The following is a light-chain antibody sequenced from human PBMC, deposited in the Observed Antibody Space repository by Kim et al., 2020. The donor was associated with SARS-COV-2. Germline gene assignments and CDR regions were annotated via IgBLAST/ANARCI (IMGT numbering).Light chain of an antibody. Sequence: QSVLTQPPSASGTPGQRVTISCSGSSSNIGSNTVNWYQQLPGTAPTLLVFSNDQRPSGVPDRFSGSKSGTSASLAISGLQSDDEGDYYCAAWDDGLNGWVFGGGTKLTVL. CDR3: AAWDDGLNGWV. CDR1: SSNIGSNT. J-gene: IGLJ3*02. CDR2: SND. V-gene: IGLV1-44*01.